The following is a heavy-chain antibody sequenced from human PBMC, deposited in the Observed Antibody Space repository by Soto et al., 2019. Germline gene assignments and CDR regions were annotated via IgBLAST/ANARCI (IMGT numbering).Heavy chain of an antibody. D-gene: IGHD3-3*01. Sequence: SETLSLTCTVSGGSISSGDYYWSWIRQPPGKGLEWIGYIYYSGSTYYNPSLKSRVTISVDTSKNQFSLKLSSVTAADTAVYYCARGNNVLRFLEWLPQYYYYGMDVWGQGTTVTVSS. CDR3: ARGNNVLRFLEWLPQYYYYGMDV. J-gene: IGHJ6*02. CDR2: IYYSGST. CDR1: GGSISSGDYY. V-gene: IGHV4-30-4*01.